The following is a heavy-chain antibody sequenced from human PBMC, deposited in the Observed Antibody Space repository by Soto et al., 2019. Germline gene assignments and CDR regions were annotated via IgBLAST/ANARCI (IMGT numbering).Heavy chain of an antibody. J-gene: IGHJ4*02. CDR3: ARQGEYNYGSNDY. Sequence: PGESLKISCKGSGYTFTNYWIAWVRQLPGKGLEWMGIIYPDDSDTRYSPSFQGQVTISADMSISTAYLQWSSLKASDTAMYYCARQGEYNYGSNDYWGQGTLVTVSS. D-gene: IGHD5-18*01. CDR1: GYTFTNYW. V-gene: IGHV5-51*01. CDR2: IYPDDSDT.